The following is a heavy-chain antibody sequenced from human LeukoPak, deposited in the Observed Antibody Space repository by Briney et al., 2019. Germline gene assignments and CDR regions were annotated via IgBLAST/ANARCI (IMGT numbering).Heavy chain of an antibody. J-gene: IGHJ6*03. Sequence: ASVKVSCQASGYTFNTFDINWVRQATGQGPEGMGWVNPYNDKTVYAPKFQGRVSISSNNSIPTAYMEFSGLKSDDTAVYYCARGRRLRGVTSQPIYYYYYMDVWGGGTTVTVSS. D-gene: IGHD3-10*01. CDR2: VNPYNDKT. CDR3: ARGRRLRGVTSQPIYYYYYMDV. CDR1: GYTFNTFD. V-gene: IGHV1-8*03.